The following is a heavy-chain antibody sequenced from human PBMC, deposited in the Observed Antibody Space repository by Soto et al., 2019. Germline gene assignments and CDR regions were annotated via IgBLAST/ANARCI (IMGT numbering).Heavy chain of an antibody. J-gene: IGHJ6*02. CDR3: AREPYSYGIYYYYGMDV. CDR1: GDSVSSNSAA. D-gene: IGHD5-18*01. CDR2: TYYRSKWYN. V-gene: IGHV6-1*01. Sequence: SQTLSLTCAISGDSVSSNSAAWNWIRQSPSRGLEWLGRTYYRSKWYNDYAVSVKSRITINPDTSKNQFSLQLKSLTPEDTAVYYCAREPYSYGIYYYYGMDVWGQGTTVTVSS.